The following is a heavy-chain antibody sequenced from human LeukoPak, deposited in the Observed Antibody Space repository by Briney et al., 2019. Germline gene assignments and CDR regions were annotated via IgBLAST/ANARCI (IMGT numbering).Heavy chain of an antibody. CDR2: INTNTGNP. V-gene: IGHV7-4-1*02. CDR3: AREGSSDQDYYYMDV. J-gene: IGHJ6*03. Sequence: ASVKVSCKASGYTFTSYAMNWVRQAPGQGLEWMGWINTNTGNPTYAQGFTGRFVFSLDTSVSTAYLQISSLKAEDTAVYYCAREGSSDQDYYYMDVWGKGPRSPSP. D-gene: IGHD6-6*01. CDR1: GYTFTSYA.